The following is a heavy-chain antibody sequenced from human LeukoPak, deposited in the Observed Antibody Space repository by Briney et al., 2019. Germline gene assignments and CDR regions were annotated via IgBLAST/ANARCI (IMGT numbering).Heavy chain of an antibody. V-gene: IGHV3-23*01. CDR1: GSTFSSDG. Sequence: GGSLRLSCAAFGSTFSSDGMGWVRQAPGKGLEWVSLISGRGDSAYYADSVKGRFTISRDNSKNTLYLHMNSLRAEDTAVYYCAKGRSYRGGYYYFDYWGQGTLVTVSS. CDR3: AKGRSYRGGYYYFDY. J-gene: IGHJ4*02. CDR2: ISGRGDSA. D-gene: IGHD5-18*01.